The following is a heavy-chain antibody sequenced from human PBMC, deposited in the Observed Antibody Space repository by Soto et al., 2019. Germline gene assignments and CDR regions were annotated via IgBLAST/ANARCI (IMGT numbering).Heavy chain of an antibody. D-gene: IGHD3-3*01. Sequence: SGGSLRLSCAASGFTFSSYGMHWVRQAPGKGLEWVAVIWYDGSNKYYADSVKGRFTISRDNSKNTLYLQMNSLRAEDTAVYYCARTLYDFTTPHHSYYYGMDVWGQGTTVTVSS. J-gene: IGHJ6*02. CDR3: ARTLYDFTTPHHSYYYGMDV. CDR1: GFTFSSYG. V-gene: IGHV3-33*01. CDR2: IWYDGSNK.